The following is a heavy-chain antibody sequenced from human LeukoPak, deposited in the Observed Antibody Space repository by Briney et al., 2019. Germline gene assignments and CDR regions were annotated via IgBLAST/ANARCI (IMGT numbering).Heavy chain of an antibody. V-gene: IGHV1-18*01. CDR2: ISAYNGDT. Sequence: ASVKVSCKASGYTFTSYGIMWVRQAPGQGLEWMGWISAYNGDTNYAQNLQGRVTMTTDTSTTTAYMELRSLRSDDTAVYYCARGRMYCSSTSCYTNYYYMDVWGKGTTVTVSS. CDR1: GYTFTSYG. D-gene: IGHD2-2*02. J-gene: IGHJ6*03. CDR3: ARGRMYCSSTSCYTNYYYMDV.